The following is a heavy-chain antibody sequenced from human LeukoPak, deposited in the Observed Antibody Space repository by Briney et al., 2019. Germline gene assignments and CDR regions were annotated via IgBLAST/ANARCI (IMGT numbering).Heavy chain of an antibody. Sequence: KPSETLSLTCAVYGGSFSGYYWSWIRQPPGKGLEWIGEINHSGSTNYNPSLKSRVTISVDTSKNQFSLKLSSVTAADTAVYYCASRPMVRGVIMAWGQGAMVTVSS. J-gene: IGHJ3*01. CDR1: GGSFSGYY. V-gene: IGHV4-34*01. CDR3: ASRPMVRGVIMA. CDR2: INHSGST. D-gene: IGHD3-10*01.